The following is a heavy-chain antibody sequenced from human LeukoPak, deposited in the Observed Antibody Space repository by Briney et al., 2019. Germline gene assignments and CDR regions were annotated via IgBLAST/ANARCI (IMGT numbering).Heavy chain of an antibody. CDR2: ISGSGGST. Sequence: PGGSLRLSCAASGFTFSSYAMSWVRQAPGKGLEWVSAISGSGGSTYYADSVKGRFTTSRDNSKNTLYLQMNSLRAEDTAVYYCANGDYDILTGYIDYWGQGTLVTVSS. J-gene: IGHJ4*02. D-gene: IGHD3-9*01. CDR1: GFTFSSYA. CDR3: ANGDYDILTGYIDY. V-gene: IGHV3-23*01.